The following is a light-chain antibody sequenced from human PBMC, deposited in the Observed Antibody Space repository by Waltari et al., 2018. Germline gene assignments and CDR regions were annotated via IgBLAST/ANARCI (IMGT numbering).Light chain of an antibody. CDR3: QHYLRLPVT. Sequence: EIVLTPSPGTLSLSLGERATVSCRASQSVSRALAWYQQKPGQAPRLLIYGASTRATCIPDRFSGSGSGTDVSLTISRLEPDDFAVYYCQHYLRLPVTFGQGTTVEI. CDR2: GAS. J-gene: IGKJ1*01. V-gene: IGKV3-20*01. CDR1: QSVSRA.